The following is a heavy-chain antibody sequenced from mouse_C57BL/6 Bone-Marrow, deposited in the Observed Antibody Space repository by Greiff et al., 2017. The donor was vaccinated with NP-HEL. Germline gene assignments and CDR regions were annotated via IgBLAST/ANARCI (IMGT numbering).Heavy chain of an antibody. CDR3: ARYMHYYGSSRSQDYFDY. CDR2: ISYSGST. J-gene: IGHJ2*01. Sequence: EVQLQQSGPGLAKPSQTLSLTCSVTGYSITSDYWNWIRKFPGNKLEYMGYISYSGSTYYNPSLKSRISITRDTSKNQYYLQLNSVTTEDTATYYCARYMHYYGSSRSQDYFDYWGQGTTLTVSS. V-gene: IGHV3-8*01. CDR1: GYSITSDY. D-gene: IGHD1-1*01.